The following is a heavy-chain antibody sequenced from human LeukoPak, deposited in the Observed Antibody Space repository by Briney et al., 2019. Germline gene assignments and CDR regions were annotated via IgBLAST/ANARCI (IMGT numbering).Heavy chain of an antibody. Sequence: SETLSLTCTVSGGSISSYYWSWIRQPPGKGLEWIGYIHYSGSTNYNPSLKSRVTISVDTSKNQFSLTLSSVTAAATAVYYWATFAGSGTPRYWGQGTLVTVSS. CDR1: GGSISSYY. D-gene: IGHD3-3*01. J-gene: IGHJ4*02. CDR2: IHYSGST. CDR3: ATFAGSGTPRY. V-gene: IGHV4-59*01.